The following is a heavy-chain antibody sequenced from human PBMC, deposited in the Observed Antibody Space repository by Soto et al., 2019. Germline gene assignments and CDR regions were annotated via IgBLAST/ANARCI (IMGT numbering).Heavy chain of an antibody. D-gene: IGHD1-20*01. J-gene: IGHJ4*02. CDR3: ARDHTSAGITGDC. CDR2: IKQDGSEK. Sequence: EVQLVESGGGLVHPGGSLRLSCAASGFTFGSYWMNWVRQAPGKRLEWVASIKQDGSEKYYVDSVKGRFTISRDNVKNSLYLQMDSLIAEDTAVYYCARDHTSAGITGDCWGQGTLVTVSS. CDR1: GFTFGSYW. V-gene: IGHV3-7*01.